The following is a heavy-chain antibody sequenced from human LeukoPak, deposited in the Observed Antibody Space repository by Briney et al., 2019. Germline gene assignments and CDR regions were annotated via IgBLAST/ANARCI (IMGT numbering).Heavy chain of an antibody. Sequence: ASVKVSCKASGYTFTSYAMNWVRQAPGQGLEWTGWINTNTGNPTYAQGFTGRFVFSLDTSVSTAYLQICSLKAEDTAVYYCAREDTAMGDAFDIWGQGTMVTVSS. CDR3: AREDTAMGDAFDI. CDR1: GYTFTSYA. J-gene: IGHJ3*02. D-gene: IGHD5-18*01. CDR2: INTNTGNP. V-gene: IGHV7-4-1*01.